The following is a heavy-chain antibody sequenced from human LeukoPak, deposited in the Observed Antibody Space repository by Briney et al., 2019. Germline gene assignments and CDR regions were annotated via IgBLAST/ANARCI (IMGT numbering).Heavy chain of an antibody. V-gene: IGHV3-23*01. CDR2: IDISGGST. Sequence: GSLRLSCAASGFAFSSHAMCWVRQAPGKGLEWVSSIDISGGSTYYADSAEGRFTISRDNSKNTLYLQMNGLRVEDTALYYCANEVRPNDYWGQGTLVTVSS. CDR3: ANEVRPNDY. CDR1: GFAFSSHA. D-gene: IGHD1-1*01. J-gene: IGHJ4*02.